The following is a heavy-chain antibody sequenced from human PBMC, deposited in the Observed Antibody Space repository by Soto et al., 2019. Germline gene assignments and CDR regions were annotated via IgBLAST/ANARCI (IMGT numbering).Heavy chain of an antibody. CDR2: IYYSGST. CDR1: GGSISSYY. V-gene: IGHV4-59*08. Sequence: SETLSLTCTVSGGSISSYYWSWIRQPPGKGLEWIGYIYYSGSTNYNPSLKSRVTISVDTSKNQFSLKLSSVTAADTAVYYCARLKGPYCSSTSCYYYYYMDVWGKGTTVTVSS. J-gene: IGHJ6*03. CDR3: ARLKGPYCSSTSCYYYYYMDV. D-gene: IGHD2-2*01.